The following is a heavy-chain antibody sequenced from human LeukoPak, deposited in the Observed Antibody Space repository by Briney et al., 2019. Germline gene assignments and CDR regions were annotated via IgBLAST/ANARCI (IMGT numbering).Heavy chain of an antibody. V-gene: IGHV4-34*01. CDR1: GVSFSGYY. Sequence: SETLSLTCAVYGVSFSGYYWSWLRQPPGKGLEWLGEINHSGSTNYNPSLKSRVTISVDTSKNQFSLKLSSVTAADTAVYYCARLPSGNYYGSGSYYRSVYFDYWGQGTLVTVSS. J-gene: IGHJ4*02. CDR3: ARLPSGNYYGSGSYYRSVYFDY. D-gene: IGHD3-10*01. CDR2: INHSGST.